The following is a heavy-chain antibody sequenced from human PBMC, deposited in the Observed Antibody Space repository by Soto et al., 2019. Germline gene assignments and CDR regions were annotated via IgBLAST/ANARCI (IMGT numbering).Heavy chain of an antibody. J-gene: IGHJ4*02. CDR3: ARDILRYFDWLLGGPDY. CDR1: GFTFSSYS. D-gene: IGHD3-9*01. CDR2: ISSSSSYI. Sequence: GGSLRLSCAASGFTFSSYSMNWVRQAPGKGLKWVSSISSSSSYIYYADSVKGRFTISRDNAKNSLYLQMNSLRAEDTAVYNCARDILRYFDWLLGGPDYWGQGTLVTVSS. V-gene: IGHV3-21*01.